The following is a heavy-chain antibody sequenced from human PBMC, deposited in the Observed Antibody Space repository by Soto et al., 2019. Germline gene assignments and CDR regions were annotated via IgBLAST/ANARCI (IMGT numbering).Heavy chain of an antibody. J-gene: IGHJ4*02. CDR2: INAGNGNT. CDR3: ARVTTGGADCSGGSCYPDTFPFDY. CDR1: GYTFTSYA. Sequence: ASVKVSCKASGYTFTSYAMHWVRQAPGQRLEWMGWINAGNGNTKYSQKFQGRVTITRDTSASTAYMELSSLRSEDTAVYYCARVTTGGADCSGGSCYPDTFPFDYCGKGTLVTVYS. D-gene: IGHD2-15*01. V-gene: IGHV1-3*01.